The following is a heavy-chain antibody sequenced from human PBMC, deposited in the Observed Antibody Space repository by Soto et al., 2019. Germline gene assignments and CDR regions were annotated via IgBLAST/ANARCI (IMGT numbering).Heavy chain of an antibody. D-gene: IGHD4-17*01. CDR3: ARDWDYGDLDY. CDR1: GFTFSSYA. J-gene: IGHJ4*02. V-gene: IGHV3-30-3*01. Sequence: QVQLVESGGDVVQPGRSLRLSCAASGFTFSSYAMHWVRQAPGKGLEWVAVISYDGSNKYYADSVKGRFTISRDNSKNTLYLQMNSLRAEDTAVYYCARDWDYGDLDYWGQGTLVTVSS. CDR2: ISYDGSNK.